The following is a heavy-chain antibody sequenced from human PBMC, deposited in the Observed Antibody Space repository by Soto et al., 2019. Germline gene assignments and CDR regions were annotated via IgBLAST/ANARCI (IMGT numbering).Heavy chain of an antibody. J-gene: IGHJ6*02. CDR1: GGTFSKYA. Sequence: QVQLVQSGAEMQQPGASVRVSCKASGGTFSKYAFSWVRQAPGQGLEWPGGTIPMFGTPNYAQKFQGRVAISADESTATVYMELSSLRSEDTGVYFCARPLRDRNYYYGMAVWGQGTTVTVPS. D-gene: IGHD3-22*01. V-gene: IGHV1-69*01. CDR2: TIPMFGTP. CDR3: ARPLRDRNYYYGMAV.